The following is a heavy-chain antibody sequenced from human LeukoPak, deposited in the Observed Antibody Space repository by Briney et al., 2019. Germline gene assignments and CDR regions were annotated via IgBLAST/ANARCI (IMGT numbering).Heavy chain of an antibody. Sequence: SETLSLTCAVYGGSFRGHYWSWIRQPPGKGLEWIGEINHSGSTNYNPSLKSRVTISVDTSKNQSSLKLSSVTAADPAVYYCARGLGSGSRLIPWGQGTLVTVSS. CDR2: INHSGST. CDR3: ARGLGSGSRLIP. CDR1: GGSFRGHY. D-gene: IGHD1-26*01. V-gene: IGHV4-34*01. J-gene: IGHJ5*02.